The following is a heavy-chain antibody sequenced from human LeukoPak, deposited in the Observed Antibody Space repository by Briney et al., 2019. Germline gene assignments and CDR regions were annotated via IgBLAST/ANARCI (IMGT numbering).Heavy chain of an antibody. CDR3: AKAPLLLMATITIFGY. D-gene: IGHD5-24*01. Sequence: PGGSLRLSCAASGFTVSSNYMSWVRQAPGKGLEWVSVIYSGGSTYYADSVKGRFTISRDNSKNTLYLQMNSLRAEDTAVYYCAKAPLLLMATITIFGYWGQGTLVTVSS. CDR1: GFTVSSNY. J-gene: IGHJ4*02. V-gene: IGHV3-53*01. CDR2: IYSGGST.